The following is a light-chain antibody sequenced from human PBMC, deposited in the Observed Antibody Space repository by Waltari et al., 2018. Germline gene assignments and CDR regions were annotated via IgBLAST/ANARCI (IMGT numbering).Light chain of an antibody. CDR1: QSVDSW. CDR2: KAS. V-gene: IGKV1-5*03. Sequence: DIQMTQSPSTLSASVGDRVTITCRASQSVDSWLAWYQQTPRKVPRLLIQKASNLESGVPSRFSGSGFGTEFNLTISGLQPDDFATYYCQQYHTYWTFGQGTKVDIK. CDR3: QQYHTYWT. J-gene: IGKJ1*01.